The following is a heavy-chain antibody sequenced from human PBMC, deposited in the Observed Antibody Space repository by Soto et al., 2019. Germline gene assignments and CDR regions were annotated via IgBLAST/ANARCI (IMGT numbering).Heavy chain of an antibody. D-gene: IGHD3-22*01. V-gene: IGHV3-23*01. CDR3: ANYFDSSGYYYAFRFDY. J-gene: IGHJ4*02. CDR1: GLNFITYA. Sequence: GGSLSLSCAASGLNFITYAMSWVRQAPGKGLEWVSTISGSGGTTFYADSVKGRFTISRDNSKNTVYLQMNSLRAEDTAIYYCANYFDSSGYYYAFRFDYWGQGTLVTVSS. CDR2: ISGSGGTT.